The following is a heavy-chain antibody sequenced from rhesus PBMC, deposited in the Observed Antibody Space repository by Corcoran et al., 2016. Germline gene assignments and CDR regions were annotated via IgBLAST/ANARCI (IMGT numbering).Heavy chain of an antibody. CDR2: VDPEDGEA. V-gene: IGHV1-111*02. CDR1: GYTFTDYY. J-gene: IGHJ4*01. Sequence: EVQLVQSGAEVKKPGASVKISCKASGYTFTDYYLHWVRQAPGTGREGMGRVDPEDGEAIHAQKFHDRVTITADTSTDTAYMEVSSLRSEDTAVYYCATVVGAYWGQGVLVTVSS. CDR3: ATVVGAY.